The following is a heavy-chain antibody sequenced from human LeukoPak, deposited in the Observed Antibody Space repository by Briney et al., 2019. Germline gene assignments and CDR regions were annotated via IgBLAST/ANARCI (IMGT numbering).Heavy chain of an antibody. V-gene: IGHV4-61*05. J-gene: IGHJ4*02. CDR1: GDSISSPTYY. CDR2: IYYSGST. D-gene: IGHD6-19*01. CDR3: ARQISRYSSGWIYFDY. Sequence: SETLSLTCTVSGDSISSPTYYWGWIRQPPGKGLEWIGYIYYSGSTNYNPSLKSRVTISVDTSKNQFSLKLSSVTAADTAVYYCARQISRYSSGWIYFDYWGQGTLVTVSS.